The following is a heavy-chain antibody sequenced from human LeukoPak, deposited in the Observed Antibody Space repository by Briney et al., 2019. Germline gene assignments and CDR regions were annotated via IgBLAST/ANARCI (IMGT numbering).Heavy chain of an antibody. J-gene: IGHJ5*02. CDR2: INHSGST. Sequence: SETLSLTCAVYGGSFSGYYWSWIRQPPGKGLEWIGEINHSGSTNYNPSLKSRVTISVDTSKNQFSLKLSSVTAADTAVYYCARDLRSSSFGRYNWFDPWGQGTLVTVSS. V-gene: IGHV4-34*01. CDR3: ARDLRSSSFGRYNWFDP. D-gene: IGHD6-13*01. CDR1: GGSFSGYY.